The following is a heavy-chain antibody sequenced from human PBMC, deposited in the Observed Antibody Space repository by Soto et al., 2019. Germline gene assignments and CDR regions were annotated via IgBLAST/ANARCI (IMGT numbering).Heavy chain of an antibody. CDR1: GGSISSGPYS. J-gene: IGHJ6*02. CDR3: ARLAGYCSGTSCYGYYGMDV. CDR2: FHYSGRT. V-gene: IGHV4-39*01. D-gene: IGHD2-2*01. Sequence: QLQLLESGPGLVKPSETLSLTCSVSGGSISSGPYSWGWIRQPPGKGLEWIGTFHYSGRTYYSPSLESRVNISVDTSKNQFSLKVSSVTAADTAVFYCARLAGYCSGTSCYGYYGMDVWGQGTTVTVSS.